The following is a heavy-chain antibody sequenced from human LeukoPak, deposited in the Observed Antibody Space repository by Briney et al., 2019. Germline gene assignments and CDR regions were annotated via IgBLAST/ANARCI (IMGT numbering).Heavy chain of an antibody. CDR2: ISGSGGST. CDR1: GFTFSSYA. D-gene: IGHD3-9*01. Sequence: GGSLRLSCAASGFTFSSYAMSWARQAPGKGLEWVSAISGSGGSTYYADSVKGRFTISRDNSKNTLYLQMNSLRAEDTAVYYYAKAGDPYDILTGYDYWGQGTLVTVSS. V-gene: IGHV3-23*01. J-gene: IGHJ4*02. CDR3: AKAGDPYDILTGYDY.